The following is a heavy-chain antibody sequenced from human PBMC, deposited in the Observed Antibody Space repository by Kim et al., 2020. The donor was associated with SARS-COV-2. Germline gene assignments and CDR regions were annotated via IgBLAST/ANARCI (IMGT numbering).Heavy chain of an antibody. V-gene: IGHV4-39*01. CDR3: ARRVAPDNYYNYYGMDA. J-gene: IGHJ6*02. D-gene: IGHD5-12*01. Sequence: SETLSLTCTVSGGSISSNSYYWGWIRQPPGKGLEWIGSIYYSGSTYYNPSLKSRVTISVDTSKNQFSLKVSSVTAADTAVYYCARRVAPDNYYNYYGMDASGQGTTVTVSS. CDR1: GGSISSNSYY. CDR2: IYYSGST.